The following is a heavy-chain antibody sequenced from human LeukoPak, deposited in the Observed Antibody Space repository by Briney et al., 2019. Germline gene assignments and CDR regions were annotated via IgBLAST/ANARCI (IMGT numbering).Heavy chain of an antibody. Sequence: SETLSLTCAVYGGSFSGYYWSWIRQPPGKGLEWIGEINHSGSTNYNPSLKSRVTISVDTSKNQLSLKLSSVTAADTAVYYCARGVGLRVINWFDPWGQGTLVTVSS. D-gene: IGHD3-16*02. CDR2: INHSGST. J-gene: IGHJ5*02. CDR3: ARGVGLRVINWFDP. V-gene: IGHV4-34*01. CDR1: GGSFSGYY.